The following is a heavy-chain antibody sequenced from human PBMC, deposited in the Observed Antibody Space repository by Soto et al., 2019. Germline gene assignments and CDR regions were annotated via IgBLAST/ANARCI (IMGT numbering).Heavy chain of an antibody. CDR3: ARDGDKRPYYYNMDV. V-gene: IGHV3-33*01. J-gene: IGHJ6*03. Sequence: QVQLVDSGGGVVQPGRSLRLSCAASGFTFSTYGMHWVRQAPGKGLEWVAVIWYDGRNKYYADSVKGRFTISRDNSKNTLYLEMNSLRAEDTALYYCARDGDKRPYYYNMDVWGKGTTVTVSS. CDR1: GFTFSTYG. CDR2: IWYDGRNK.